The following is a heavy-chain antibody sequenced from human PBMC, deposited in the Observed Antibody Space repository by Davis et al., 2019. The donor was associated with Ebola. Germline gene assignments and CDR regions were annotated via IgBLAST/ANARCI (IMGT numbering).Heavy chain of an antibody. Sequence: AASVKVSCKASGGTFSNYAINWVRQAPGQGLEWMGGIISIFGRANYAPKFQGRVTITADESTSTAYMELSSLRSDDTAMFYCARGVPFQTFDPWGQGTLVTVSS. J-gene: IGHJ5*02. V-gene: IGHV1-69*13. CDR3: ARGVPFQTFDP. D-gene: IGHD2/OR15-2a*01. CDR1: GGTFSNYA. CDR2: IISIFGRA.